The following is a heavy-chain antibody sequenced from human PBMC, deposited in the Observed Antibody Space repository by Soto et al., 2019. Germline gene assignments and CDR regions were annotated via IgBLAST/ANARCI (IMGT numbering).Heavy chain of an antibody. CDR1: GFTFSSYG. V-gene: IGHV3-30*18. CDR2: ISYDGSNK. J-gene: IGHJ6*02. CDR3: AKDLRRTGVYSYGPTGYYYGMDV. D-gene: IGHD5-18*01. Sequence: GGSLRLSXAASGFTFSSYGMHWVRQAPGKGLEWVAVISYDGSNKYYADSVKGRFTISRDNSKNTLYLQMNSLRAEDTAVYYCAKDLRRTGVYSYGPTGYYYGMDVWGQGTTVTVSS.